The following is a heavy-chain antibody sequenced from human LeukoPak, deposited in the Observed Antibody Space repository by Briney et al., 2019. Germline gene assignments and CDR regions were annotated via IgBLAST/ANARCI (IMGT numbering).Heavy chain of an antibody. J-gene: IGHJ6*03. Sequence: ASVKVSCKASGYTFTGYYMHWVRQAPGQGLEWMGGIIPIFGTANYAQKFQGRVTITTDESTSTAYMELSSLRSEDTAVYYCASLSAAGISVRYYYYYYYMDVWGKGTTVTVSS. CDR1: GYTFTGYY. V-gene: IGHV1-69*05. CDR2: IIPIFGTA. D-gene: IGHD6-13*01. CDR3: ASLSAAGISVRYYYYYYYMDV.